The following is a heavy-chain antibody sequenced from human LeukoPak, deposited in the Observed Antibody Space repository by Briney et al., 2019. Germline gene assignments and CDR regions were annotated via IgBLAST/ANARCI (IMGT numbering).Heavy chain of an antibody. CDR1: GFTFSSYA. CDR2: ISGSGGST. J-gene: IGHJ6*03. D-gene: IGHD2-15*01. Sequence: PGGSLRLSCAASGFTFSSYAMSWVRQAPGKGLEWVSAISGSGGSTYYADSVKGRFTISRDNSKNTLYLQMNSLRAEDTAVYYCAKGGPNCSGGSCYYYYCMDVWGKGTTVTVSS. CDR3: AKGGPNCSGGSCYYYYCMDV. V-gene: IGHV3-23*01.